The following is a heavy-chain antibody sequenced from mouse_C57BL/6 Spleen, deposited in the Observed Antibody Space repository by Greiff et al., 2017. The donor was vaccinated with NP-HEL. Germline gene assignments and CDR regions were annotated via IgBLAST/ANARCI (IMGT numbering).Heavy chain of an antibody. CDR2: IDPETGGT. Sequence: VQLKESGAELVRPGASVTLSCKASGYTFTDYEMHWVKQTPVHGLEWIGAIDPETGGTAYNQKFKGKAILTADKSSSTAYMELRSLTSEDSAVYYCTDYSNYWGQGTTLSVSS. D-gene: IGHD2-5*01. CDR1: GYTFTDYE. CDR3: TDYSNY. J-gene: IGHJ2*01. V-gene: IGHV1-15*01.